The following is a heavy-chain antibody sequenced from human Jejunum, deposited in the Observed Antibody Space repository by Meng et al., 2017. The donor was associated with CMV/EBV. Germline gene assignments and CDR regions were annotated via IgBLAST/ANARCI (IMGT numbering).Heavy chain of an antibody. CDR1: GGSRYGYY. J-gene: IGHJ6*02. V-gene: IGHV4-34*01. CDR3: ARYTWEVHPYYGFDV. D-gene: IGHD1-26*01. Sequence: GGSRYGYYWSWIRQPPGKGLEWIGEVHLSGRTNYSPSLKSRVTISVDTSKSQFSLKLNSLTTTDTAVYYCARYTWEVHPYYGFDVWGQGTTVTVSS. CDR2: VHLSGRT.